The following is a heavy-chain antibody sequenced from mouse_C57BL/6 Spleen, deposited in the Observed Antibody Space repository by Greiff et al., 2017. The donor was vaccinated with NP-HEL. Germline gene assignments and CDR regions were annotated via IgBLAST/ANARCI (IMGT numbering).Heavy chain of an antibody. D-gene: IGHD1-1*01. CDR1: GYTFTDYE. CDR3: TRGAFTTVDY. CDR2: IDPETGGT. V-gene: IGHV1-15*01. Sequence: QVQLKESGAELVRPGASVTLSCKASGYTFTDYEMHWVKQTPVHGLEWIGAIDPETGGTAYNQKFKGKAILTADKSSSTAYMELRSLTSEDSAVYYCTRGAFTTVDYWGQGTTLTVSS. J-gene: IGHJ2*01.